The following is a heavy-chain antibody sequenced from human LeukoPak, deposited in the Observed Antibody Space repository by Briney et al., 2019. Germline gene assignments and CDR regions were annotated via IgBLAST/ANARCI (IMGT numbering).Heavy chain of an antibody. CDR3: ARPFPLYGSGSYYDYFDY. D-gene: IGHD3-10*01. CDR2: ISGSGGST. J-gene: IGHJ4*02. CDR1: GFTFSSYA. Sequence: GGSLRLSCAASGFTFSSYAMSWVRQAPGKGLEWVSAISGSGGSTYYADSVKGRFTISRDNSKNTLYLQMNSLRAEDTAVYYCARPFPLYGSGSYYDYFDYWGQGTLVTVSS. V-gene: IGHV3-23*01.